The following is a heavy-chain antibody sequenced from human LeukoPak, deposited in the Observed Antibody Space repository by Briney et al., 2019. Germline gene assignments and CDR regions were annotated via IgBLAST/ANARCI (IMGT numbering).Heavy chain of an antibody. CDR3: AKDYVAVTGEDWYFDL. V-gene: IGHV3-30*18. J-gene: IGHJ2*01. CDR2: ISYDGSNK. CDR1: GFTFSSYG. D-gene: IGHD7-27*01. Sequence: GGSLRLSCAASGFTFSSYGMHWVRQAPGKGLEWVAVISYDGSNKYYADSVKGRFTISRDNSKNTLYLQMNSLRAEDTAVYYCAKDYVAVTGEDWYFDLWGRGTLVTVSS.